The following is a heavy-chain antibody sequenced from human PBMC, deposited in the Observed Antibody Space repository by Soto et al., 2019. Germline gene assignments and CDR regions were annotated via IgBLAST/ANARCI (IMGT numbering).Heavy chain of an antibody. V-gene: IGHV1-69*01. J-gene: IGHJ4*02. D-gene: IGHD3-22*01. CDR2: IIPIFGTA. CDR3: ARGSPLIQDYDESSGAMGYFAY. CDR1: GGTFSSYA. Sequence: QVQLVQSGAEVKKPGSSVKVSCKASGGTFSSYAISWVRQAPGQGLEWMGGIIPIFGTANYAQKFQGRVTITADESTSTADREPSSLRAEDAAVYYCARGSPLIQDYDESSGAMGYFAYWGQGTLVTVSS.